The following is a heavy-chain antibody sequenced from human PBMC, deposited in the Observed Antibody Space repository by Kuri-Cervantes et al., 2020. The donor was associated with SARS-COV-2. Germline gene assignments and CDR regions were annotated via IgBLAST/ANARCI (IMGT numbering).Heavy chain of an antibody. CDR2: NNHSGST. Sequence: ESLQISCAVYGGSFSGYYWSWIRKPPGKGLEWIGENNHSGSTNYNPSLKSRVTISVDTSKNQFSLKLSSVTAADTAVYYCARGRPPIYLGYCRSTSCHRYYFDYWGQGTLVTVSS. CDR1: GGSFSGYY. J-gene: IGHJ4*02. D-gene: IGHD2-2*01. V-gene: IGHV4-34*01. CDR3: ARGRPPIYLGYCRSTSCHRYYFDY.